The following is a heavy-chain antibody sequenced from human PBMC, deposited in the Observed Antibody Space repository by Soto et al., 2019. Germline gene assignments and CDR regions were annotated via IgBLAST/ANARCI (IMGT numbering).Heavy chain of an antibody. Sequence: GGSLRLSCAGSGFTFNLYGMHWVRQVQGKGPVWVARIYNDGTYTDYADSLKSRFTNSRDNANDTLYLQMNDLRAKDSPLYHCTRGPRATSAGTSAHWGQGTLVTVSS. J-gene: IGHJ4*02. CDR3: TRGPRATSAGTSAH. V-gene: IGHV3-74*01. CDR2: IYNDGTYT. CDR1: GFTFNLYG. D-gene: IGHD6-13*01.